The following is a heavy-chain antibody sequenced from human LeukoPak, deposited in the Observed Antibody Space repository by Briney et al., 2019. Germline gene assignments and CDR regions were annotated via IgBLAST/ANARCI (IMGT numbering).Heavy chain of an antibody. CDR3: ERGSTVNTFDAFDI. J-gene: IGHJ3*02. D-gene: IGHD4-17*01. Sequence: SETLSLTCTVAGGSISSGSYDCNWIRQPAVNGLEWIGRIYTSGSTNYNPCLKSRVTRSVYTSKNQFSRKLSSVTAAATAVYHCERGSTVNTFDAFDIRRQATIVTVSS. V-gene: IGHV4-61*02. CDR1: GGSISSGSYD. CDR2: IYTSGST.